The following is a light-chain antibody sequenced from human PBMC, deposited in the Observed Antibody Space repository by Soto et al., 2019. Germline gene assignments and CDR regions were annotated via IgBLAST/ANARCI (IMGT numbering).Light chain of an antibody. J-gene: IGKJ4*01. CDR3: QQFYDVFLT. Sequence: DIQMTQSPSSLSASVGDKVTITCQASQDIDTSLNWYQLRQGEPPKLLIYDASTLETGVPSRFSGSGSGIHFTLTITSLHPEDSATYFCQQFYDVFLTFGGGTRVEFK. CDR1: QDIDTS. V-gene: IGKV1-33*01. CDR2: DAS.